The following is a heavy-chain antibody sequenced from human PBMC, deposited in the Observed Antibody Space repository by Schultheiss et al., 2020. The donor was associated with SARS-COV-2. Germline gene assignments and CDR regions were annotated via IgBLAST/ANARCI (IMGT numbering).Heavy chain of an antibody. V-gene: IGHV3-11*01. D-gene: IGHD3-22*01. CDR2: ISSSGSTI. CDR1: GFTFSDYY. J-gene: IGHJ3*02. CDR3: ASGAPRYYDSSGYSPLDAFDI. Sequence: GGSLRLSCAASGFTFSDYYMSWIRQAPGKGLEWVSYISSSGSTIYYADSVKGRFTISRDNAKNSLYLQMNSLRAEDTAVYYCASGAPRYYDSSGYSPLDAFDIWGQGTMVTVSS.